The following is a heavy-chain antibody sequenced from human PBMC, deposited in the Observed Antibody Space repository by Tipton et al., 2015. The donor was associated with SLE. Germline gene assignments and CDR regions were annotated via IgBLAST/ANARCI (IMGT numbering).Heavy chain of an antibody. CDR2: ISYNGGT. V-gene: IGHV4-59*01. CDR3: ASGELRGNYGMDV. Sequence: TLSLTCNVSGVSISSSYCGWIRQSPGKGLEWIGYISYNGGTAYNPSLQSRVNISIDTSKNQFSLKVVSVTAADTAVYFCASGELRGNYGMDVWGQGTTVTVSS. J-gene: IGHJ6*02. CDR1: GVSISSSY. D-gene: IGHD3-10*01.